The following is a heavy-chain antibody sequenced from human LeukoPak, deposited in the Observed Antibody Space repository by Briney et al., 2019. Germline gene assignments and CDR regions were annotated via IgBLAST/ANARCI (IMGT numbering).Heavy chain of an antibody. CDR1: GFTFSSYW. CDR2: IKQDGSEK. V-gene: IGHV3-7*01. Sequence: PGGSLRLSCAASGFTFSSYWMSWVRQAPGKGLEWVANIKQDGSEKYYVDSVKGRFTISRDNAKNSLYLQMNSLRAEDTAVYYCARLQARYYYDSSGYYYGPCYYFDYWGRGTLVTVSS. D-gene: IGHD3-22*01. CDR3: ARLQARYYYDSSGYYYGPCYYFDY. J-gene: IGHJ4*02.